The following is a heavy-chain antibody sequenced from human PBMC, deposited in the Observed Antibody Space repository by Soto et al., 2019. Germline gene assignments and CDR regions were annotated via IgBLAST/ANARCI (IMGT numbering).Heavy chain of an antibody. J-gene: IGHJ4*02. V-gene: IGHV2-5*02. Sequence: SGPTLVNPTQTLTLTCTFSGFSLATYDVGVGWARQPPGKALEWLALIYWDDEKRYSPLLRNRLAVSKDTSKNQVVLTMTNMDAADTGTYFCGRVTDSYLHFDYWGPGNLVTVSS. CDR2: IYWDDEK. CDR1: GFSLATYDVG. CDR3: GRVTDSYLHFDY. D-gene: IGHD2-2*01.